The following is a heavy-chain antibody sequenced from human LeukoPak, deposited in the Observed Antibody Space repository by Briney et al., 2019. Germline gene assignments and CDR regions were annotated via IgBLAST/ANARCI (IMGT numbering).Heavy chain of an antibody. V-gene: IGHV4-30-2*01. CDR1: GGSISSSSYY. J-gene: IGHJ4*02. D-gene: IGHD2-2*01. CDR2: IYHSGST. Sequence: SETLSLTCTVSGGSISSSSYYWGWIRQPPGKGLEWIGYIYHSGSTYYNPSLKSRVTISVDRSKNQFSLKLSSVTAADTAVYYCARGAGVVPAAVFDYWGQGTLVTVSS. CDR3: ARGAGVVPAAVFDY.